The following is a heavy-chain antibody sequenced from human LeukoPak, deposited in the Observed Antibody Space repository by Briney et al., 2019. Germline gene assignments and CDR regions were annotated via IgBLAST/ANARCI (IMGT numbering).Heavy chain of an antibody. CDR1: GYTFTSYG. D-gene: IGHD2-15*01. J-gene: IGHJ4*02. CDR3: ARVRNVVVAANGYFDY. V-gene: IGHV1-18*01. CDR2: ISAYNGNT. Sequence: ASVKVSCKASGYTFTSYGISWVRQAPGQGLEWMGWISAYNGNTNYAQKLRGRVTMTTDTSTSTAYMELRSLRSDDTAVYYCARVRNVVVAANGYFDYWGQGTLVTVSS.